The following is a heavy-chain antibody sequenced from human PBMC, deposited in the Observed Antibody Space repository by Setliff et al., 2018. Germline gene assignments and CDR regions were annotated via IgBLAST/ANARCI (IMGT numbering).Heavy chain of an antibody. D-gene: IGHD2-2*01. Sequence: ASSEGLLQGLWLHLTTYGFNWVRQAPGQGLEWMGMISTYTGKTTYAQKFQGRVTMTTDTSTGTGYMELRSLRSDDTAVYFCARFGGSCSSSSCYASDLWGQGTRVTVSS. V-gene: IGHV1-18*01. J-gene: IGHJ3*01. CDR3: ARFGGSCSSSSCYASDL. CDR2: ISTYTGKT. CDR1: LHLTTYG.